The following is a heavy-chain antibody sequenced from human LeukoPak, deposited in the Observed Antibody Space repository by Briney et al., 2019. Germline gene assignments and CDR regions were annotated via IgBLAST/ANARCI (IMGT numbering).Heavy chain of an antibody. Sequence: SETLSLTCTVSGGSISSGGYYWSWIRQHPGKGLEWIGYIYYSGSTYYNPSLKSRVTISVDTSKNQFSLKLSSVTAADTAVYYCARSSGWRDAFDFWGRGTMVTVSS. J-gene: IGHJ3*01. CDR2: IYYSGST. D-gene: IGHD6-19*01. V-gene: IGHV4-31*03. CDR3: ARSSGWRDAFDF. CDR1: GGSISSGGYY.